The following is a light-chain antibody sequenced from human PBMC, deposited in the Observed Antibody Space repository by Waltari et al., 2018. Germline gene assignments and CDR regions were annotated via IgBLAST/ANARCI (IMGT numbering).Light chain of an antibody. CDR3: QQYYSTLLT. Sequence: DIVMTQSPASLAVSLGERATIHCKSRPSVLYSSNNKNYLAWYQQKPGQPPKLLISWASTRESGVPDRFSGSGSGTDFTLTISSLQAEDVAVYYCQQYYSTLLTFGGGTKVEIK. CDR1: PSVLYSSNNKNY. V-gene: IGKV4-1*01. CDR2: WAS. J-gene: IGKJ4*01.